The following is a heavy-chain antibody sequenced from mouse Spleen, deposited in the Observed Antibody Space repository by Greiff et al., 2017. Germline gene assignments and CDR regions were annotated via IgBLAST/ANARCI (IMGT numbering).Heavy chain of an antibody. J-gene: IGHJ4*01. CDR1: GFSLTSYG. CDR2: IWAGGST. CDR3: ARGGPTTWYAMDY. D-gene: IGHD2-12*01. V-gene: IGHV2-9*02. Sequence: VQRVESGPGLVAPSQSLSITCTVSGFSLTSYGVHWVRQPPGKGLEWLGVIWAGGSTNYNSALMSRLSISKDNSKSQVFLKMNSLQTDDTAMYYCARGGPTTWYAMDYWGQGTSVTVSS.